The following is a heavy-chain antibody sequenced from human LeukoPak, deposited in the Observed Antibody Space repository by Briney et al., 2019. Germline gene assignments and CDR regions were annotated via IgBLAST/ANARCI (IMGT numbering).Heavy chain of an antibody. CDR1: GGSISSYY. CDR2: IFYSGST. Sequence: SQTLSLTCTVSGGSISSYYWSWIRQPPGKGLEWIGYIFYSGSTNYNPSLKSRVTISVDTSKNQFSLKLSSVTAADTAVYYCARDSGTTGEVKFDPWGQGTLVTVSS. D-gene: IGHD3-10*01. V-gene: IGHV4-59*01. J-gene: IGHJ5*02. CDR3: ARDSGTTGEVKFDP.